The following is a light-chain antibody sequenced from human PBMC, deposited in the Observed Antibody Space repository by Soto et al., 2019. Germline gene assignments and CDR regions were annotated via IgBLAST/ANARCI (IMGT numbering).Light chain of an antibody. CDR3: QSYDTGLSAVV. J-gene: IGLJ2*01. V-gene: IGLV1-40*01. CDR2: GNN. Sequence: QSVLTQPPSVSGAPGQRVTISCTGSNSNIGAGYDVHWYQHLPGTAPKLLISGNNKDNSRPSGVPDRFSGSKSGTSASLAITGLQADDEADYYCQSYDTGLSAVVFGGGTKVTVL. CDR1: NSNIGAGYD.